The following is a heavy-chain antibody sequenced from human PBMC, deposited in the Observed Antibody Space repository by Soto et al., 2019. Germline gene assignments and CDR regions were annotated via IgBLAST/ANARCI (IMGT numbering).Heavy chain of an antibody. D-gene: IGHD4-4*01. CDR1: GGSMNSSDYY. V-gene: IGHV4-39*01. CDR3: ERRTVGRPITSWYSDL. CDR2: IYYSGNT. Sequence: QLQLRESGPGLVKPSETLSLTCTVSGGSMNSSDYYWGWIRQPPGKGLEWIGNIYYSGNTYYKSSPKTLLIISGNTSKNQFSLKVTSVTVADTAVYYCERRTVGRPITSWYSDLWGRGTLVTVAS. J-gene: IGHJ2*01.